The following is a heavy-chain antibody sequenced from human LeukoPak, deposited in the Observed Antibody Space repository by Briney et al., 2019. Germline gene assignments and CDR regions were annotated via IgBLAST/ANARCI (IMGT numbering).Heavy chain of an antibody. J-gene: IGHJ4*02. CDR1: GGSFSGYY. Sequence: PSETLSLTCAVYGGSFSGYYWSWIRQPPGKGLEWIGEINHSGSTNYNPSLKSRVTISVDTSKNQFSLKLSSVTAADTAVYYCARPLNRYCSGGSCYSHYFDYWGQGTLVTVSS. CDR2: INHSGST. D-gene: IGHD2-15*01. CDR3: ARPLNRYCSGGSCYSHYFDY. V-gene: IGHV4-34*01.